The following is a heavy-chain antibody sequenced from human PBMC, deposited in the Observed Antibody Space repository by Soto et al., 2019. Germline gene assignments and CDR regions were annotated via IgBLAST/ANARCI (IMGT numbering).Heavy chain of an antibody. D-gene: IGHD6-6*01. J-gene: IGHJ6*02. CDR2: INAGNGNT. V-gene: IGHV1-3*01. Sequence: GASVKVSCKASGYTFTNYAIQWVRQSPGQSLEWMGWINAGNGNTKFSQKFQGRVTITRDTSASTACTELTSLRSEDTATYYCARVTIGARTEYFYYYGLDVWGQGTTVTVSS. CDR1: GYTFTNYA. CDR3: ARVTIGARTEYFYYYGLDV.